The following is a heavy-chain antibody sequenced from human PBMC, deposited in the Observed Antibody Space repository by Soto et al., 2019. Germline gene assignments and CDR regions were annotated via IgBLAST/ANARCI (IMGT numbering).Heavy chain of an antibody. CDR1: GYTFTSYD. J-gene: IGHJ6*03. Sequence: ASVKVSCKASGYTFTSYDINWVRQATGQGLEWMGWMNPNSGNTGYAQKFQGRVTMTRNTSISTAYMELSSLRSEDTAVYYCARGLRYFDWLLNYYMDVWGKGTTVTVSS. V-gene: IGHV1-8*01. CDR2: MNPNSGNT. D-gene: IGHD3-9*01. CDR3: ARGLRYFDWLLNYYMDV.